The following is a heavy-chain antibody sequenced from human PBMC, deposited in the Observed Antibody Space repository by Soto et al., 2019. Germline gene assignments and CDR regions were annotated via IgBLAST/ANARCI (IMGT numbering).Heavy chain of an antibody. CDR3: AKDAEWLVPKYYYGLDV. Sequence: GGSLRLSCAASRFSFSTYGMHWVRQAPGKGLDWVATIPYNGDNHYYADSVKGRFTISRDNSKDTLYLQMNSLRAEDTAVYYCAKDAEWLVPKYYYGLDVWGQGTTVTVSS. D-gene: IGHD6-19*01. J-gene: IGHJ6*02. CDR2: IPYNGDNH. V-gene: IGHV3-30*18. CDR1: RFSFSTYG.